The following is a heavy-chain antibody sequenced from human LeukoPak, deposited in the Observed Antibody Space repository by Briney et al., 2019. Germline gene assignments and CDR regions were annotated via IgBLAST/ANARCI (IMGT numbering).Heavy chain of an antibody. D-gene: IGHD1-26*01. CDR2: ISSSGSTI. CDR1: GFTFSSYE. CDR3: ANTLVGATTVLDY. J-gene: IGHJ4*02. Sequence: TGGSLRLSCAASGFTFSSYEMNWVRQAPGKGLEWVSYISSSGSTIYYADSVKGRFTISRDNAKNSLYLQMNSLRAEDTAVYYCANTLVGATTVLDYWGQGTLVTVSS. V-gene: IGHV3-48*03.